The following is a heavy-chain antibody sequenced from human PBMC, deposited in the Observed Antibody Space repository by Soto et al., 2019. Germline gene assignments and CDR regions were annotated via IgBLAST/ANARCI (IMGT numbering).Heavy chain of an antibody. CDR3: ARMATFGSLNWFDP. J-gene: IGHJ5*02. Sequence: ASVKVSCKASGYSFANNDVSWVRQATGQGLEWMGWMNPGSGDTGYAQKFQGRVTMTRDISIATAYMELSSLRSDDTAIYYCARMATFGSLNWFDPWGQGTLVTVSS. CDR1: GYSFANND. D-gene: IGHD3-16*01. CDR2: MNPGSGDT. V-gene: IGHV1-8*01.